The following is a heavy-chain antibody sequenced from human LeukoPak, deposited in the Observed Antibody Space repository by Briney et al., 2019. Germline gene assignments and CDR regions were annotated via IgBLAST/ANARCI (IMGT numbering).Heavy chain of an antibody. Sequence: KTSETLSLTCTVSGGSISSYYWSWIRQPPGKGLEWIGYIYYSGSTNYNPSLKSRVTISVDTSKNQFSLKLSSVTAADTAVYYCASFGVAGTLRETGTGVQGPGYFDYWGQGTLVTVSS. D-gene: IGHD6-19*01. J-gene: IGHJ4*02. CDR1: GGSISSYY. CDR2: IYYSGST. CDR3: ASFGVAGTLRETGTGVQGPGYFDY. V-gene: IGHV4-59*01.